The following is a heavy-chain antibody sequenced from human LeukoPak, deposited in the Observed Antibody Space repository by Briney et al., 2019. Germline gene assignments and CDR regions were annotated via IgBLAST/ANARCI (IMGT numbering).Heavy chain of an antibody. CDR1: GFTFSNAW. V-gene: IGHV3-15*01. D-gene: IGHD2-2*01. Sequence: GGSLRLSCAASGFTFSNAWMSWVRQAPGKGLEWVGRIKSKTDGGTPDYAATVNGRFTISRDDSKNTLYLQMNSLKTEDTAVDYCTTTLGYCSSTSCTSLLLNWGQGTLVTVSS. J-gene: IGHJ4*02. CDR2: IKSKTDGGTP. CDR3: TTTLGYCSSTSCTSLLLN.